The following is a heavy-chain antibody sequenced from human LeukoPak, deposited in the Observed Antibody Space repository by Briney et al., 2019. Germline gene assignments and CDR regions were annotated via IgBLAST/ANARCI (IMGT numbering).Heavy chain of an antibody. CDR3: AKDLSRGSYKLTPYYFDY. J-gene: IGHJ4*02. V-gene: IGHV3-30*02. CDR1: GFTFSSYG. D-gene: IGHD1-26*01. CDR2: IRYDGSNK. Sequence: GGSLRLSCAASGFTFSSYGMHWVRQAPGEGLEWVAFIRYDGSNKYYADSVKGRFTISRDNSKNTLYLQMNSLRDQGTAVYYCAKDLSRGSYKLTPYYFDYWGQGTLVTVSS.